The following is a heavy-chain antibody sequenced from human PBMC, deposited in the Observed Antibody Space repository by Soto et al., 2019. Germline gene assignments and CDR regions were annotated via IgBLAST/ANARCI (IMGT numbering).Heavy chain of an antibody. D-gene: IGHD5-18*01. CDR3: AKGGYSYGYSHYYYGMDV. V-gene: IGHV3-30*18. Sequence: PGGSLRLSCAASGFTFSSYGMHWVRQAPGKGLEWVAVISYDGSNKYYADSVKGRFTISRDNSKNTLYLQMNSLRAEDTAVYYCAKGGYSYGYSHYYYGMDVWGQGTTVTVSS. CDR1: GFTFSSYG. CDR2: ISYDGSNK. J-gene: IGHJ6*02.